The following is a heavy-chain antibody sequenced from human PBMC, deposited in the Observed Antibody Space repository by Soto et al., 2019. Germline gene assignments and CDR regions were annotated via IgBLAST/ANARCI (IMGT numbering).Heavy chain of an antibody. CDR1: GFTFSSYA. CDR2: ISGSGGST. CDR3: AKGLYCSGGSCYSEYFQH. Sequence: GGSLRLSCAASGFTFSSYAMSWVRQAPGKGLEWVSAISGSGGSTYYADSVKGRFTISRDNSKNTLYLQMNSLRADDTAVYYCAKGLYCSGGSCYSEYFQHWGQGTLVTVSS. J-gene: IGHJ1*01. D-gene: IGHD2-15*01. V-gene: IGHV3-23*01.